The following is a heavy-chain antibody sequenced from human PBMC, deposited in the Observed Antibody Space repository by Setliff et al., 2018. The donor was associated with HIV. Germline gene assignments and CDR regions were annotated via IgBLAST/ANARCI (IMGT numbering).Heavy chain of an antibody. J-gene: IGHJ5*02. CDR3: ARVITMVWTTFDP. CDR2: INHSGST. V-gene: IGHV4-34*01. Sequence: SETLSLTCAVYGGSFSGSYWSWIRQPPGKGLEWIGEINHSGSTNYNPSLKSRVTISVGTYKNQFSLKLTSVTAADTAVYYCARVITMVWTTFDPWGQGTLVTVSS. CDR1: GGSFSGSY. D-gene: IGHD3-10*01.